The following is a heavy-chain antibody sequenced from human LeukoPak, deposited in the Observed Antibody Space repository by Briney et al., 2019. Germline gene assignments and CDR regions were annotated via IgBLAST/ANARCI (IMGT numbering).Heavy chain of an antibody. CDR1: GFTFSSYS. J-gene: IGHJ6*03. Sequence: PGGSLRLSCAASGFTFSSYSMNWVRQAPGKGLEWVSYISSSSSTIYYADSVKGRFTISRDNAKNSLYPQMNSLRAEDTAVYYCARADYDFWSRGYYMDVWGKGTTVTVSS. CDR3: ARADYDFWSRGYYMDV. V-gene: IGHV3-48*01. D-gene: IGHD3-3*01. CDR2: ISSSSSTI.